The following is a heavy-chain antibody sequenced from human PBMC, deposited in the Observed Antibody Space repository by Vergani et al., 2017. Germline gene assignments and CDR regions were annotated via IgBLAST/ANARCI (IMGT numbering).Heavy chain of an antibody. D-gene: IGHD3-10*01. J-gene: IGHJ4*02. CDR3: ARDDGRGVMESPDY. CDR2: INPIFGTA. Sequence: QVQLVQSGAEVKKPGASVKVSCKASGYTFTGYYMHWVRQAPGQGLEWMGWINPIFGTANYAQKFQGRVTITADESTSTAYMELSSLRAEDTAVYYCARDDGRGVMESPDYWGQGTLVTVSS. CDR1: GYTFTGYY. V-gene: IGHV1-69*01.